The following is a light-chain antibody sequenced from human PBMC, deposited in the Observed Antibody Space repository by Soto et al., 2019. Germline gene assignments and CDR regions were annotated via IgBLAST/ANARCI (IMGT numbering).Light chain of an antibody. V-gene: IGKV1-6*01. CDR2: ATS. J-gene: IGKJ1*01. CDR3: LQDYSYPRT. CDR1: QDIRTE. Sequence: AIQMTQSPSSLSASVGDRVTITCRASQDIRTELGWYQQKPGNAPKLLIYATSILQSGVPSRFGGIGSGTDFTLTISSLQPEDFATYYCLQDYSYPRTFGQGTKVEIK.